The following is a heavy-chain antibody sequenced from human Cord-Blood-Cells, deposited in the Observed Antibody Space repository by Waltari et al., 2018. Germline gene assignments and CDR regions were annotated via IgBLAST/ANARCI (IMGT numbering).Heavy chain of an antibody. J-gene: IGHJ4*02. V-gene: IGHV4-39*01. CDR2: IYYSGST. D-gene: IGHD1-7*01. CDR1: GGSISSSSYY. CDR3: AGHRNWNYDY. Sequence: QLQLQESGPGLVKPSETLSLTCTVSGGSISSSSYYWGWFRQPPGKGLGWIGSIYYSGSTYYNPSPKSRVTISVDTSKNQFSLKLGSVTAADTAVYYCAGHRNWNYDYWGQGTLVTVSS.